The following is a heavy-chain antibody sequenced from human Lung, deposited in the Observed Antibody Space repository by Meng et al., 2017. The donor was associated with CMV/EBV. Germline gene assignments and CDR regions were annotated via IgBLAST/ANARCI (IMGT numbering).Heavy chain of an antibody. D-gene: IGHD2-15*01. CDR3: ARRDDLLGFDY. V-gene: IGHV3-53*01. CDR2: IYYDDST. CDR1: GFTVSRNS. J-gene: IGHJ4*02. Sequence: SCAISGFTVSRNSMSWVCQAPGKGLEWVSVIYYDDSTYYADSVKGRFTMSRDSSMNTVFLQMNSLRVEDTAVYYCARRDDLLGFDYWGQGTLVTVSS.